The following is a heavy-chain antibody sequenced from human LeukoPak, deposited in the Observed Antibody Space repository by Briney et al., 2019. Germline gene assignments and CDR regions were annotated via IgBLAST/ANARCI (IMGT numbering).Heavy chain of an antibody. Sequence: SETLSLTCTVSGGSISSYYWSWIRQPPGKGLEWIGFIYYNGSTNYNPSLKSRITISVDTSKNQFSLKLNSVTAADTAIFYCARIRRYDYDGFRPGWVYWYFDVWDRGTLVTVSS. D-gene: IGHD4-23*01. CDR3: ARIRRYDYDGFRPGWVYWYFDV. CDR2: IYYNGST. J-gene: IGHJ2*01. V-gene: IGHV4-59*01. CDR1: GGSISSYY.